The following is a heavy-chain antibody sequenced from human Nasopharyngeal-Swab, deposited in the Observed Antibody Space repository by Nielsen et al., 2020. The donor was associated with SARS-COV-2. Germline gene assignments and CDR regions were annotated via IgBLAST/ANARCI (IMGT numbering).Heavy chain of an antibody. D-gene: IGHD6-13*01. CDR2: IYSGGSST. V-gene: IGHV3-23*03. Sequence: GGSLRLSCAASGFTFSSYAMSWVRQAPGKGLEWVSVIYSGGSSTYYADSVKGRFTISRDNSKNTLYLQMNSLRAEDTAVYYCATGAVQQQLPPGSYYFDYWGQGTLVTVSS. CDR3: ATGAVQQQLPPGSYYFDY. CDR1: GFTFSSYA. J-gene: IGHJ4*02.